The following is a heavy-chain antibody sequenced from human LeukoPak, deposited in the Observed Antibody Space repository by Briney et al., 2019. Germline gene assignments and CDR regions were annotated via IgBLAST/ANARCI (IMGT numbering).Heavy chain of an antibody. J-gene: IGHJ4*02. Sequence: PGGSLRLSCAASGFTFSSYAMSWVRQAPGKGLEWVSAISGSGGSTYYADSVKGRFTISRDNSKNTLYLQMNSLRAEDTAVYYCARTGRGSSGYYFHYWGQGTLVTVSS. CDR2: ISGSGGST. CDR1: GFTFSSYA. D-gene: IGHD3-22*01. CDR3: ARTGRGSSGYYFHY. V-gene: IGHV3-23*01.